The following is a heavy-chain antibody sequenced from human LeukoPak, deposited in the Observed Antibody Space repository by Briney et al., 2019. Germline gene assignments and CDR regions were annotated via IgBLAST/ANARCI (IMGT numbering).Heavy chain of an antibody. CDR2: IKQDGSEK. D-gene: IGHD3-10*01. CDR1: GFTFSSYW. CDR3: ARESTYYYGSGNPPVYYYYYMDV. Sequence: PGGSLRLSCAASGFTFSSYWMSWVRQAPGKGLEWVANIKQDGSEKYYVDSVKGRFTISRDNAKNSLYLQMNSLRAEDTAVYYCARESTYYYGSGNPPVYYYYYMDVWGKGTTVTISS. V-gene: IGHV3-7*01. J-gene: IGHJ6*03.